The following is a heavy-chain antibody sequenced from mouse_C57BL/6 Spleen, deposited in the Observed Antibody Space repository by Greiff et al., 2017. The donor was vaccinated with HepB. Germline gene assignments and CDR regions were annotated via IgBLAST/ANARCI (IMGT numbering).Heavy chain of an antibody. V-gene: IGHV5-16*01. J-gene: IGHJ2*01. CDR1: GFTFSDYY. CDR3: ARDLGGIFDY. CDR2: INYDGSST. Sequence: EVQLQESEGGLVQPGSSMKLSCTASGFTFSDYYMAWVRQVPEKGLEWVANINYDGSSTYYLDSLKSRFIISRDNAKNILYLQMSSLKSEDTSTYYCARDLGGIFDYWGQGTTLTVSS. D-gene: IGHD4-1*01.